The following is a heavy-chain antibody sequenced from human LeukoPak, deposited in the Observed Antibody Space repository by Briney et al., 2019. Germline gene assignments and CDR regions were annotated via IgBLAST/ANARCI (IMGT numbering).Heavy chain of an antibody. Sequence: SETLSLTCTVSGGSISSGGYSWSWIRQPPAKGLEWIGYIYHSGSTYYNPSLKSRVTISVDRSKNQFSLKLSSVTAADTAVYYCASGNGYSYGSDYWGQGTLVTVSS. CDR3: ASGNGYSYGSDY. D-gene: IGHD5-18*01. CDR2: IYHSGST. CDR1: GGSISSGGYS. V-gene: IGHV4-30-2*01. J-gene: IGHJ4*02.